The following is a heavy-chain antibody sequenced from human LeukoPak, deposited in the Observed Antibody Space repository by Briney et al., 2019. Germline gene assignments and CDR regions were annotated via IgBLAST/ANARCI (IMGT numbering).Heavy chain of an antibody. CDR1: GFTVSSNY. CDR3: ARGDLGAAFDY. CDR2: IYSGGST. D-gene: IGHD1-26*01. V-gene: IGHV3-53*01. Sequence: GGSLRLSCAASGFTVSSNYMSWVRQAPGTGLEWVSVIYSGGSTYYADSVKGRFTISRHNSKKTLYFQMNSLRAEDTAAYYCARGDLGAAFDYWGQGTLVTVSS. J-gene: IGHJ4*02.